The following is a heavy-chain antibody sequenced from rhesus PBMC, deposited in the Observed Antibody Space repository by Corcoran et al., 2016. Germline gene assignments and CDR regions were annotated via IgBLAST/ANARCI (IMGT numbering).Heavy chain of an antibody. CDR3: ARDWKGYSYSLAY. Sequence: QVQLQESGPGLVKPSETLSLTCAVSGGSISSSNWLSWIRPPPGKGLEWVGYISGSSGSTYYNPSLKSRVTISKDTSKNQFSLKLSSVTAADTAVYYCARDWKGYSYSLAYWGQGVLVTVSS. V-gene: IGHV4S19*01. D-gene: IGHD5-12*01. CDR2: ISGSSGST. J-gene: IGHJ4*01. CDR1: GGSISSSNW.